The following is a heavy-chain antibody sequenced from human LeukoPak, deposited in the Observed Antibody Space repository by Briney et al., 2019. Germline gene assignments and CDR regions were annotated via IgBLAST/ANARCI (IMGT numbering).Heavy chain of an antibody. V-gene: IGHV3-21*01. CDR2: ISSGSSYI. D-gene: IGHD1-26*01. J-gene: IGHJ6*02. CDR1: GFTFSSYS. CDR3: ARVHRPAVGGDYYYGMDV. Sequence: PGGSLRLSCAASGFTFSSYSMNWVRQAPGKGLEWVSSISSGSSYIYYADSVKGRFTISRDNAKNSLYLQMNSLRAEDTAVYYCARVHRPAVGGDYYYGMDVWGQGTTVTVSS.